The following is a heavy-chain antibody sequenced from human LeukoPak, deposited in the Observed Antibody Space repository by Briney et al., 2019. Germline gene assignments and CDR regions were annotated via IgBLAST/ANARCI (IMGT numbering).Heavy chain of an antibody. Sequence: GASVKVSCKASGYTFIGFYMHWVRQAPGQGLEWMGWINPNSGGTKYAQKFQGRVTMTRDTSISTAYMELSSLRIDGTAVYYCARVDYYGSGPGDWGQGTLVTVSS. CDR2: INPNSGGT. CDR1: GYTFIGFY. V-gene: IGHV1-2*02. J-gene: IGHJ4*02. CDR3: ARVDYYGSGPGD. D-gene: IGHD3-10*01.